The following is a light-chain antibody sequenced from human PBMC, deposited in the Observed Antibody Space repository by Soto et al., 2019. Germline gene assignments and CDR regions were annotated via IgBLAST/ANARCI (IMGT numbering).Light chain of an antibody. Sequence: DIQMTQSPSTLSGSVGDRVTITCRASQTISSWLAWYQQKPGKAPKLLIYKASTLESGVPSRFSGSGSGTDFTLTIRGLQPDDFAIYYCQQYNSYRAFGQGTKVDI. CDR3: QQYNSYRA. J-gene: IGKJ1*01. CDR2: KAS. CDR1: QTISSW. V-gene: IGKV1-5*03.